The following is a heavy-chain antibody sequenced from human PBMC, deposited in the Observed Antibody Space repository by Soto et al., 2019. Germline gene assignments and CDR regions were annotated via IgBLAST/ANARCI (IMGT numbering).Heavy chain of an antibody. Sequence: QITLKESGPTLVKPTQTLTLTCTFSGFSLSTSGVGVGWIRQPPGKALEWLALIYWDDDKRYSPSLKSRLTIPKHTSKPHVVLTITHIYPVDTPTYSCAHSPHPPMLILDSFDPWRQGTLVTVSS. CDR3: AHSPHPPMLILDSFDP. D-gene: IGHD3-16*01. CDR1: GFSLSTSGVG. J-gene: IGHJ5*02. V-gene: IGHV2-5*02. CDR2: IYWDDDK.